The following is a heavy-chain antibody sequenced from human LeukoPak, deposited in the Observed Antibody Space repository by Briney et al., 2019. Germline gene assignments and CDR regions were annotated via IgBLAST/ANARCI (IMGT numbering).Heavy chain of an antibody. CDR2: ISHSGRT. Sequence: SETLSLTCTVSGDPISSDYYWGWIRQPPGKGLEWIGSISHSGRTYYNPSLKSRVTISVDTSKNQFSLKLSSVTAADTAVYYCARVSGSLGYYYYYYMDVWGKGTTVTVSS. D-gene: IGHD1-26*01. V-gene: IGHV4-38-2*02. CDR3: ARVSGSLGYYYYYYMDV. CDR1: GDPISSDYY. J-gene: IGHJ6*03.